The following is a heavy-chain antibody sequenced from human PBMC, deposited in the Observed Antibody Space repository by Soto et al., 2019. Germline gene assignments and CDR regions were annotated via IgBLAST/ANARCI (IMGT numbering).Heavy chain of an antibody. CDR3: AREGGDIVVVPAARDWYFDL. Sequence: QVQLQESGPGLVKPSETLSLTCTVSGGSISSYYWSWIRQPPGKGLEWIGYIYYSGSTNYNPSLNSRVTISVDTSKNQFSLKLSSVTAADTAVYYCAREGGDIVVVPAARDWYFDLWGRGTLVTVSS. CDR2: IYYSGST. V-gene: IGHV4-59*01. CDR1: GGSISSYY. J-gene: IGHJ2*01. D-gene: IGHD2-2*01.